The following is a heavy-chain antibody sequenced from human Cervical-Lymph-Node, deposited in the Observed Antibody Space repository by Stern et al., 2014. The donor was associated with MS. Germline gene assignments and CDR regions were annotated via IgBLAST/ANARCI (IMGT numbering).Heavy chain of an antibody. J-gene: IGHJ5*02. CDR2: ISTYTGDT. V-gene: IGHV1-18*01. CDR1: GYTFPNYG. D-gene: IGHD2-15*01. Sequence: QVQLVESGAEVKKPGASVKVSCKASGYTFPNYGISWVRQAPGQGLEWMGWISTYTGDTHYAQKFQGRVTMTTDTSTTTAYMEPRSLRSDDTAVYYCARDVVIVVALHNWFDPWGQGTLVTVSS. CDR3: ARDVVIVVALHNWFDP.